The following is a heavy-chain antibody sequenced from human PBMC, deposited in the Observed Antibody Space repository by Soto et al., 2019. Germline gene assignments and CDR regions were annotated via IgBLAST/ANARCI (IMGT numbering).Heavy chain of an antibody. CDR3: ARVGLWSGYYRGTFDY. V-gene: IGHV1-69*06. J-gene: IGHJ4*02. D-gene: IGHD3-3*01. Sequence: QVQLVQSGAEVKKPGSSVKVSCKASGGTFSSYAISWVRQAPGQGLEWMGGIIPIFGTANYAQTFQGRVTISADKSTSTAYMELSSLRSEDTAVYYCARVGLWSGYYRGTFDYWGQGTLVTVSS. CDR1: GGTFSSYA. CDR2: IIPIFGTA.